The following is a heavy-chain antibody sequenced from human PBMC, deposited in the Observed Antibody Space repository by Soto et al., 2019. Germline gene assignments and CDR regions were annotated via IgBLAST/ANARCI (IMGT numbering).Heavy chain of an antibody. D-gene: IGHD6-19*01. CDR1: GYTFTSYG. Sequence: ASVKVSCKASGYTFTSYGISWVRQAPGQGLEWMGWISAYNGNTNYAQKLQGRVTMTTDTSTSTAYMELRSLRSDDTAVYYCARGGAGISIAVAGTFDYWGQGTLVTVSS. CDR2: ISAYNGNT. CDR3: ARGGAGISIAVAGTFDY. V-gene: IGHV1-18*01. J-gene: IGHJ4*02.